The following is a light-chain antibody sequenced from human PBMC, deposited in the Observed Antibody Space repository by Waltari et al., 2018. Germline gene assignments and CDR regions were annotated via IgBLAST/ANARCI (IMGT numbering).Light chain of an antibody. CDR3: SSYISSSTLEL. V-gene: IGLV2-14*03. J-gene: IGLJ2*01. CDR1: SSDVGTYNY. CDR2: DVS. Sequence: QSALTQPASVSGSPGQSITISCTGTSSDVGTYNYVSWYPQHTGKSPKLMIFDVSIRPSGGSTRFPGSKAGNPASLTISGLQAEDEADYYCSSYISSSTLELFGGGTSLTVL.